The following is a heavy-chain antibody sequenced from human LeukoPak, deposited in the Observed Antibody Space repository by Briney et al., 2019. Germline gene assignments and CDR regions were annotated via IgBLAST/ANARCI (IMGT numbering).Heavy chain of an antibody. V-gene: IGHV3-48*01. CDR1: GFTFSSYS. CDR2: ISSSSSTI. CDR3: ARGLHSSGWYYFDY. Sequence: GGSLRLSCAASGFTFSSYSMNWVHQAPGKGLEWVSYISSSSSTIYYADSVKGRFTISRDNAKNSLYLQMNSLRAEDTAVYYCARGLHSSGWYYFDYWGQGTLVTVSS. J-gene: IGHJ4*02. D-gene: IGHD6-19*01.